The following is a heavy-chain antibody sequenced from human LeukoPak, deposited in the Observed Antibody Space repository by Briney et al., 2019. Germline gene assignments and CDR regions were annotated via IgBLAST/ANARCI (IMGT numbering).Heavy chain of an antibody. V-gene: IGHV3-48*01. CDR1: GFTFSQYS. J-gene: IGHJ5*02. CDR3: ARDAGNSGYGCDL. D-gene: IGHD5-12*01. Sequence: PWGSLRLSCAASGFTFSQYSINWVRQAPGKGLEWVSHLRYTGETFYADSVKGRFTISRDNVRNSLYPQMNSLRAEDTAMYYCARDAGNSGYGCDLWGQGTLVTVSS. CDR2: LRYTGET.